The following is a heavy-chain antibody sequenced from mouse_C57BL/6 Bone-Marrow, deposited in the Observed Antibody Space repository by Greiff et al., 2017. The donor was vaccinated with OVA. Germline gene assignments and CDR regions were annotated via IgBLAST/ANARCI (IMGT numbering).Heavy chain of an antibody. V-gene: IGHV7-3*01. J-gene: IGHJ4*01. CDR2: IRNKANGYTT. CDR3: ARIYYGSSYAMDY. Sequence: EVQRVESGGGLVQPGGSLSLSCAASGFTFTDYYMSWVRQPPGKALEWLGFIRNKANGYTTEYSASVKGRFTISRDNSQSILYLQMNALRAEDSATYYCARIYYGSSYAMDYWGQGTSVTVSS. D-gene: IGHD1-1*01. CDR1: GFTFTDYY.